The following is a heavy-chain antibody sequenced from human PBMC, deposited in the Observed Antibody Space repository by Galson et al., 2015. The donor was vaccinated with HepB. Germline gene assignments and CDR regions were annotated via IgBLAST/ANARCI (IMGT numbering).Heavy chain of an antibody. D-gene: IGHD3-3*01. CDR2: IYHSGST. Sequence: SETLSLTCAVSGYSISSGYYWGWIRQPPGKGLEWIGSIYHSGSTYYNPSLKSRVTISVDTSKNQFSLKLSSVTAADTAVYYCARKFGVGQKFDYWGQGTLVTVSS. J-gene: IGHJ4*02. V-gene: IGHV4-38-2*01. CDR1: GYSISSGYY. CDR3: ARKFGVGQKFDY.